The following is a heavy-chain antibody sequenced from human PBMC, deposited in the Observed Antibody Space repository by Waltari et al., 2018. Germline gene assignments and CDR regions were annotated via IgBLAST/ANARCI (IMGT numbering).Heavy chain of an antibody. CDR1: GSNFNTYW. J-gene: IGHJ5*02. D-gene: IGHD3-10*01. CDR3: ARGSRDDWFDP. CDR2: IYPSDSDT. V-gene: IGHV5-51*03. Sequence: QLVQSGAEVIKAGESLKISCQGSGSNFNTYWVAWVRQMPGKGLEWMGIIYPSDSDTRYSPSFQGQVTISADKSINTVYLQWSSLEASDTATYYCARGSRDDWFDPWGQGTLVTVSS.